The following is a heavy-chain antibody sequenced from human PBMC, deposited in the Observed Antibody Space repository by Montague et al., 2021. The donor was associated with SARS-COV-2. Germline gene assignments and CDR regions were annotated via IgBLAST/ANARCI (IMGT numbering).Heavy chain of an antibody. CDR1: GFTFNNYA. CDR2: ISYDGSNK. J-gene: IGHJ5*02. Sequence: SLRLSCAASGFTFNNYAMHWVRQAPGKGLEWVAIISYDGSNKYYADSVKGRFAVSRDNSKNTLYLQMNSLRAEDTAVYYCARDAYYFGPGRENHGAFDPWGQGILVTVSS. CDR3: ARDAYYFGPGRENHGAFDP. D-gene: IGHD2/OR15-2a*01. V-gene: IGHV3-30*09.